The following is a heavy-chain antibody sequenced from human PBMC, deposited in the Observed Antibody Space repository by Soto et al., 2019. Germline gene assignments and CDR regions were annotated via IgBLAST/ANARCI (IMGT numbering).Heavy chain of an antibody. CDR1: GGSIGGVGYS. J-gene: IGHJ4*02. CDR3: AGNIVATISSFDY. Sequence: PSETLSLTCAVSGGSIGGVGYSWSWIRQPPGGGLEWIGYIYHSGTFLKSPSLKTRLTMSLDMSNNQFSLTLNSMTAADTAVYYCAGNIVATISSFDYWRQGTLVTVSS. CDR2: IYHSGTF. D-gene: IGHD5-12*01. V-gene: IGHV4-30-2*01.